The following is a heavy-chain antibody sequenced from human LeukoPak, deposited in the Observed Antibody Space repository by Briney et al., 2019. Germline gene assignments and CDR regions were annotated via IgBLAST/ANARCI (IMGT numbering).Heavy chain of an antibody. Sequence: SQTLSLTCTVSGGSITSGDYYWSWIRQPPGKGLEWIGYIYYSGSTHYNPSLKSRVTISVDTSKTQFSLNLSSVTAADTAVYYCVRGGGILTAYSFDYWGQGTLVTVSS. CDR2: IYYSGST. V-gene: IGHV4-30-4*01. J-gene: IGHJ4*02. D-gene: IGHD3-9*01. CDR1: GGSITSGDYY. CDR3: VRGGGILTAYSFDY.